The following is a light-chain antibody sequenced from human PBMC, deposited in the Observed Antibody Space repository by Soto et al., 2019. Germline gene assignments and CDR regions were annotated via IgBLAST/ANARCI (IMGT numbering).Light chain of an antibody. CDR1: ISNIGRNT. CDR2: RND. Sequence: QSVLTQSPSASGTPGQRVTISCSGSISNIGRNTVNWYQQFPGTAPKVLIYRNDQRPSGVPDRFSASKSGTSASLAISGLQSEDEADYYCAVWDDSLIGPVFGGGTKLTV. J-gene: IGLJ3*02. V-gene: IGLV1-44*01. CDR3: AVWDDSLIGPV.